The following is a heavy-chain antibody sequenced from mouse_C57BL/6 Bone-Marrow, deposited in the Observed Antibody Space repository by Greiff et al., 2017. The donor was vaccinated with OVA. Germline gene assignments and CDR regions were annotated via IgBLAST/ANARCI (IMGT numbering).Heavy chain of an antibody. J-gene: IGHJ2*01. Sequence: QVQLQQPGAELVKPGASVKMSCKASGYTFTSYWITWVKQRPGQGLEWIGDIYPGSGSTNYNEKFKSKATLTVDTSTSTAYMQRSSLTSEDSAVYCCARFTTVVATDYWGKGTTLTVSS. D-gene: IGHD1-1*01. CDR1: GYTFTSYW. V-gene: IGHV1-55*01. CDR2: IYPGSGST. CDR3: ARFTTVVATDY.